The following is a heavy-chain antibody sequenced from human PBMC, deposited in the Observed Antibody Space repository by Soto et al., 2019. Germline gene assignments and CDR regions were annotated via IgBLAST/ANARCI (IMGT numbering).Heavy chain of an antibody. CDR1: GFSLTTSGVG. Sequence: SGPTLVNATQTLTMTCTFSGFSLTTSGVGVGWIRQPPGKALEWLAVIYWDDDKRYSPSLNNRLTITKDTSKNQVVLTMTNMGPVDTATYYCARRVRYGDSDYWGQGTLVTVSS. CDR2: IYWDDDK. CDR3: ARRVRYGDSDY. D-gene: IGHD4-17*01. J-gene: IGHJ4*02. V-gene: IGHV2-5*02.